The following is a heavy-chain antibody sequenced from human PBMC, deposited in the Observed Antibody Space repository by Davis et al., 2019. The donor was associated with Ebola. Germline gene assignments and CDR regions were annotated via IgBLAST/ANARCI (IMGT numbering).Heavy chain of an antibody. CDR1: GGTISSRSYY. V-gene: IGHV4-39*01. CDR2: IYYSGST. Sequence: MPSETLSLSCTVSGGTISSRSYYWAWLRQPTGMGLEWIGSIYYSGSTYYNSSLKRRVTISVDTSKNQFSLKLSSVTAADTAVYYCARGDFDWLRVGMDVWGQGTTVTVSS. D-gene: IGHD3-9*01. J-gene: IGHJ6*02. CDR3: ARGDFDWLRVGMDV.